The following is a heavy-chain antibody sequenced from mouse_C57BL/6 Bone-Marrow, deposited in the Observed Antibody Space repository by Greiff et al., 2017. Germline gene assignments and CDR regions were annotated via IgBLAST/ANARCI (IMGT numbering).Heavy chain of an antibody. Sequence: VQLQQSGPELVKPGASVKLSCKASGYTFTSYWMHWVKQRPGQGLEWIGEIDPSDSYTNYNQKFKGKSTLTVDKSSSTAYMQLSSLTSEDSAVYYCARSGDGPKGVFDYWGQGTTLTVSS. J-gene: IGHJ2*01. CDR3: ARSGDGPKGVFDY. D-gene: IGHD2-3*01. CDR1: GYTFTSYW. CDR2: IDPSDSYT. V-gene: IGHV1-69*01.